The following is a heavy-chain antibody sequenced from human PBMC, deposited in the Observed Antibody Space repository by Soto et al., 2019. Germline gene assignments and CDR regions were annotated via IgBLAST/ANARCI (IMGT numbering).Heavy chain of an antibody. V-gene: IGHV1-3*01. CDR1: GFRVKNYG. CDR2: IHGGNAAT. CDR3: ASSVTEYSYDRLDV. Sequence: QVQLLQSGAEVKRPGASLKGSCKPAGFRVKNYGRHWVRKATGQRLEWMGWIHGGNAATKYSQKFHGRVTLSRDISTKTVYMDVSRLSSEDSSLYYCASSVTEYSYDRLDVWGPGTTVTVSS. J-gene: IGHJ6*02. D-gene: IGHD5-18*01.